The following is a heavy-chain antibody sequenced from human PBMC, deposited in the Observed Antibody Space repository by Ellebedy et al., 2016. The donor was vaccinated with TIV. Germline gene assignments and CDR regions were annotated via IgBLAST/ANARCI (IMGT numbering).Heavy chain of an antibody. V-gene: IGHV4-34*01. D-gene: IGHD3-9*01. CDR2: INHSGST. J-gene: IGHJ6*02. CDR3: ARGVAARYFGSRENTQRNGLDV. CDR1: GGSFSGYY. Sequence: MPSETLSLTCAVYGGSFSGYYWSWIRQPPGKGLEWIGEINHSGSTNYNPSLKGRFTITVDTSKNQFSLKLSSVTAADTAVYYCARGVAARYFGSRENTQRNGLDVWGQGTTVTVSS.